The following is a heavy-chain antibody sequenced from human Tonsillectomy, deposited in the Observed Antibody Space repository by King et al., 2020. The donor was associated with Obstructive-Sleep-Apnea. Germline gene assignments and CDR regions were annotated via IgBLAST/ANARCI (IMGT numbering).Heavy chain of an antibody. CDR1: GGSISSGGFY. V-gene: IGHV4-31*03. J-gene: IGHJ4*02. CDR3: AGEMAAGIDY. CDR2: IYYSGGT. Sequence: LQLQESGPGLVKPSQTLSLTCTVSGGSISSGGFYWSWIRQHPGKGLEWIGYIYYSGGTYYNPSLKSRVTISVDTSKNQFSLKLSSVTAADTAAYYCAGEMAAGIDYWGQGTLVTVSS. D-gene: IGHD5-24*01.